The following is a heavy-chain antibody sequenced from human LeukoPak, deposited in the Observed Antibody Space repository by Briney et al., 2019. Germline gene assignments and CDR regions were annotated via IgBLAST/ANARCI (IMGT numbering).Heavy chain of an antibody. CDR2: ISSSGSTI. J-gene: IGHJ4*02. V-gene: IGHV3-11*04. CDR1: GFTFSDYY. CDR3: ARDHSSGWSSDY. D-gene: IGHD6-19*01. Sequence: PGGSLRLSCAASGFTFSDYYMNWVRQAPGKGLEWVSYISSSGSTIYYADSVKGRFTISRDNAKNSLYLQMNSLRAEDTAVYYCARDHSSGWSSDYWGQGTLVTVSS.